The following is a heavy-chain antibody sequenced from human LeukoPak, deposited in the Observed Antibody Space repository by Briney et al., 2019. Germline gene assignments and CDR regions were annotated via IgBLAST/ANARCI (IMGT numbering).Heavy chain of an antibody. CDR3: ARHRRRGIAAAEVDY. CDR1: GGSISSYY. V-gene: IGHV4-59*08. Sequence: SETLSLTCTVSGGSISSYYWSWIRQPPGKGLEWIGYIYYSGSTNYNPSLKSRVTISVDTSKNQFSLKLSSVTAADTAVYYCARHRRRGIAAAEVDYWGQGTLVTVSS. D-gene: IGHD6-13*01. CDR2: IYYSGST. J-gene: IGHJ4*02.